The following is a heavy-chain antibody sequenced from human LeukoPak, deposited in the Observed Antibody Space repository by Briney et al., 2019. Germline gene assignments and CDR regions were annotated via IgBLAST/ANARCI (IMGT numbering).Heavy chain of an antibody. V-gene: IGHV3-74*01. CDR3: VRDGGGTTPYDC. J-gene: IGHJ4*02. Sequence: GGSLRLPCAASGFTLSDYWMNWVRQVPGKGPVWVSHISPDGRNIAYADSVKGRFTISRDSAKNTLYLQMNSLRVGDTAVYYCVRDGGGTTPYDCWGQGTLVTVSS. CDR1: GFTLSDYW. D-gene: IGHD1-7*01. CDR2: ISPDGRNI.